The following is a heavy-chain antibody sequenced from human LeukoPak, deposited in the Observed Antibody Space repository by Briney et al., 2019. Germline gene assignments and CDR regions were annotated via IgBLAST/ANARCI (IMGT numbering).Heavy chain of an antibody. Sequence: SATLSLTRAVYGPSFIAYYWKCIRPPPGKGREWMGEINHSGRTNYNPSIMSRVTISVDTSKNQVSLKLSCVTAADTAVYYCASGYSYGYNALDYWGQGTLVTVSS. J-gene: IGHJ4*02. CDR2: INHSGRT. CDR1: GPSFIAYY. D-gene: IGHD5-18*01. V-gene: IGHV4-34*01. CDR3: ASGYSYGYNALDY.